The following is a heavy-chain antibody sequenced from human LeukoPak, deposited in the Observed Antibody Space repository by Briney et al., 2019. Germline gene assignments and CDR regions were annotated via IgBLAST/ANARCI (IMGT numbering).Heavy chain of an antibody. CDR1: GGSISSSGSY. Sequence: TPSETLSLTCTVSGGSISSSGSYWAWIRQPPGKGLEWIANVYYNGNTYYNSSLKSRVTISADTSKNQFSLNLRSVTAADTAVYYCARSGSGYLRYYFDYWGQGTLVTVSS. D-gene: IGHD5-12*01. J-gene: IGHJ4*02. CDR2: VYYNGNT. CDR3: ARSGSGYLRYYFDY. V-gene: IGHV4-39*01.